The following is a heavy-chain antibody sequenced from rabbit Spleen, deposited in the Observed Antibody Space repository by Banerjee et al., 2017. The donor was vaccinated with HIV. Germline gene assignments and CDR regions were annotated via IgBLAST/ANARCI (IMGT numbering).Heavy chain of an antibody. D-gene: IGHD6-1*01. V-gene: IGHV1S45*01. Sequence: QEQLEESGGGLVKPGASLTLTCKASGFSFSSGYYMCWVRQAPGKGLEWIACIYAGSSGSTYYAGWAKGRFTISKTSSTTVTLQMTSLTAADTATYFCSRRKEYAGYDGYGYALYYGMDLWGPGTLVTVS. CDR1: GFSFSSGYY. J-gene: IGHJ6*01. CDR2: IYAGSSGST. CDR3: SRRKEYAGYDGYGYALYYGMDL.